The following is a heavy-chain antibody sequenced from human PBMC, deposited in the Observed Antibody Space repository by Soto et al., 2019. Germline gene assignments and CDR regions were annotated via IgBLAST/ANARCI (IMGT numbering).Heavy chain of an antibody. J-gene: IGHJ4*02. CDR3: ARGMKYYYDSSGSLDY. CDR1: GASISSTNW. Sequence: TLSLTCAVSGASISSTNWWSWVRQPPGKGLEWIGEVYHSGSTYYNPSLKSRVTISVDRSKNQFSLKLSSVTAADTAVYYCARGMKYYYDSSGSLDYWGQGTLVTVSS. D-gene: IGHD3-22*01. CDR2: VYHSGST. V-gene: IGHV4-4*02.